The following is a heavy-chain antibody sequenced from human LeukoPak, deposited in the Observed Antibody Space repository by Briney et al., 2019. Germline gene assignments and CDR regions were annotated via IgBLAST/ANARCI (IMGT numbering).Heavy chain of an antibody. J-gene: IGHJ5*02. Sequence: ASVKVSCKASGYTFTGYYMHWMRQAPGQGLEWMGWINPNSGGTNYAQKFQGWVTMTRDTSISTAYMELSRLRSDGTAVYYCARAHRFLEWSGGFDPWGQGTLVTVSS. V-gene: IGHV1-2*04. D-gene: IGHD3-3*01. CDR2: INPNSGGT. CDR3: ARAHRFLEWSGGFDP. CDR1: GYTFTGYY.